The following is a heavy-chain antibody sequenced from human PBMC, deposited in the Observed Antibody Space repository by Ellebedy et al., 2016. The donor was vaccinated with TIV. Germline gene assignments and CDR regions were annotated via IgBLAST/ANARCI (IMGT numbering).Heavy chain of an antibody. CDR1: GFTFSHYA. Sequence: PGGSLRLSCTTSGFTFSHYALHWVRQTPGRGLEWVANINQDGSQKYYVDSVKGRFTISRDNAKNSLYLQMNSLRDEDTAVYYCARAIGVADCSWGQGTLVTVSS. CDR3: ARAIGVADCS. D-gene: IGHD2-21*02. J-gene: IGHJ5*02. CDR2: INQDGSQK. V-gene: IGHV3-7*01.